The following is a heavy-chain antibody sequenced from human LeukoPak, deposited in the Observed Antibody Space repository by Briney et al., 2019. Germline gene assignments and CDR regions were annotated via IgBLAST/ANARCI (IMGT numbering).Heavy chain of an antibody. D-gene: IGHD3-3*01. J-gene: IGHJ4*02. CDR2: ISSSSSYI. CDR1: GFTFSSYS. Sequence: GGSLRLSCAASGFTFSSYSMNWVRQAPGKGLEWVSSISSSSSYIYYADSVKGRFTISRDNAKNSLYLQMNSLRAEDTAVYYCARGRFWSGYYSVEAGNYWGQGTLVTVSS. V-gene: IGHV3-21*01. CDR3: ARGRFWSGYYSVEAGNY.